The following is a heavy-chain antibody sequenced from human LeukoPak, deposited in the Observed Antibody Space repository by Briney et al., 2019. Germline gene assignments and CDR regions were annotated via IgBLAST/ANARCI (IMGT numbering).Heavy chain of an antibody. V-gene: IGHV4-4*07. CDR3: TRDDTVFGVDS. D-gene: IGHD3-3*01. CDR2: FYTSGSI. CDR1: GGSISTYY. Sequence: SETLSLTCTVSGGSISTYYWSWIRQPAGKGLEWIGRFYTSGSINYNPSLKSRVTISVDTSKDQFSLKLRFVTAADTAVYYCTRDDTVFGVDSWGRGTLVTVSS. J-gene: IGHJ4*02.